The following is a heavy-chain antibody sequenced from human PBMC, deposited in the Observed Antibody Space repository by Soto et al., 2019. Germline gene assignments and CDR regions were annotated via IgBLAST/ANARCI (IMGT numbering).Heavy chain of an antibody. CDR3: ARRTLVTTSYFEH. J-gene: IGHJ1*01. CDR2: ISFDGANK. CDR1: GFTFSNCP. V-gene: IGHV3-30*09. Sequence: GGSLRLSCAVSGFTFSNCPLRGGRQAPGKGLEWVAVISFDGANKYYADSVKRRFALSRDNSKNTVFLQMNSLTRDDTAIYYCARRTLVTTSYFEHWGQGTQVTVSS. D-gene: IGHD4-4*01.